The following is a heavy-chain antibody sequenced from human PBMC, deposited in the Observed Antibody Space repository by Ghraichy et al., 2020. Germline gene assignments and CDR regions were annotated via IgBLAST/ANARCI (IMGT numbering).Heavy chain of an antibody. CDR2: ISYDGSNK. Sequence: GGSLRLSCAASGFTFSSYGMHWVRQAPGKGLEWVAVISYDGSNKYYADSVKGRFTISRDNSKNTLYLQMNSLRAEDTAVYYCAKGREEVVIAALIDYWGQGTLVTVSS. CDR1: GFTFSSYG. V-gene: IGHV3-30*18. D-gene: IGHD2-21*01. J-gene: IGHJ4*02. CDR3: AKGREEVVIAALIDY.